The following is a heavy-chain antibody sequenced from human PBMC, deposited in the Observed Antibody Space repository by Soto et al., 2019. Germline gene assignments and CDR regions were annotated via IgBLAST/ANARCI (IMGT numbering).Heavy chain of an antibody. CDR2: VNHGGST. J-gene: IGHJ4*02. D-gene: IGHD3-3*01. V-gene: IGHV4-34*01. CDR3: AREWWSGSLIGGSL. CDR1: GGSFSDYY. Sequence: QVQLQQWGAGLLKPSETLSLTCPVNGGSFSDYYWTWIRQPPGKGLEWIGEVNHGGSTHYNPSLQSRVSISVGTSKKQFSLNLSFVTAADTAVYYCAREWWSGSLIGGSLGGEGTLVTVSS.